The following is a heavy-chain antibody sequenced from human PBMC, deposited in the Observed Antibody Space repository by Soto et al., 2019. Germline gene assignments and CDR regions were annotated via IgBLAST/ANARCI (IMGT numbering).Heavy chain of an antibody. V-gene: IGHV1-69*01. Sequence: QVQLVQSGAEVKKPGSSVKVSCKASGGTFSSYAISWVRQAPGQGLEWMGGIIPIFGTANYAQKFQGRVTITADESTSTAYMELSSLRSEDTAVYYCARRYSSSNYYYYGMDVWGQGTTVTVSS. D-gene: IGHD6-13*01. CDR1: GGTFSSYA. J-gene: IGHJ6*02. CDR2: IIPIFGTA. CDR3: ARRYSSSNYYYYGMDV.